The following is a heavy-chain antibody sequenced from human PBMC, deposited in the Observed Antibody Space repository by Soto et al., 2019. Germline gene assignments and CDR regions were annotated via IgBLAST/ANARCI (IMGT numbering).Heavy chain of an antibody. CDR1: GGSISSGGYY. Sequence: PSETLSLTCTVSGGSISSGGYYWSWIRQHPGKGLEWIGYIYYSGTTYYNPSLKSRVTISVDPSKNQFSLTLSPVTAADTAVYYCAVGQYLAWSPYWGQGALVTVSS. J-gene: IGHJ4*02. V-gene: IGHV4-31*03. D-gene: IGHD2-15*01. CDR3: AVGQYLAWSPY. CDR2: IYYSGTT.